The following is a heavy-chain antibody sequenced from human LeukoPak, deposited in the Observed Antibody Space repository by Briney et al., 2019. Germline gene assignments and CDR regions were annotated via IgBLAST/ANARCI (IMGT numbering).Heavy chain of an antibody. CDR2: INPNSGGT. J-gene: IGHJ3*02. Sequence: GASVKVSCKASGYTFTGYYMHWVRQAPGQGLEWMGWINPNSGGTNYAQKFQGRVTMTRDTSISTAYMELSRLRSDDTAVYYCARGGGTYYYGSGRYGDAFDIWGRGTMVTVSS. D-gene: IGHD3-10*01. V-gene: IGHV1-2*02. CDR3: ARGGGTYYYGSGRYGDAFDI. CDR1: GYTFTGYY.